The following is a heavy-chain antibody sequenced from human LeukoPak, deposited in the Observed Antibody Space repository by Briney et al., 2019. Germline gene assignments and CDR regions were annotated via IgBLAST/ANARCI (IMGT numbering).Heavy chain of an antibody. D-gene: IGHD6-6*01. CDR1: GGSISSGSYY. J-gene: IGHJ3*02. CDR3: ARDPRYSSSAHVFDI. CDR2: IYSSGST. V-gene: IGHV4-61*02. Sequence: PSETLSLTCTVSGGSISSGSYYWSWLRQPAGKGLEWIGRIYSSGSTNYNPSLKSRVTISQDTSKNQVSLKLSSVTAADTAVYYCARDPRYSSSAHVFDIWGQGIMVTVSS.